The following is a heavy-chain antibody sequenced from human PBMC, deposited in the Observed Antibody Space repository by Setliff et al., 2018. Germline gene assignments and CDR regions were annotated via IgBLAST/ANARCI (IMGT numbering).Heavy chain of an antibody. Sequence: SETLSLTCTVSGGSISSHYWTWIRQPAGKGLEWIGRLYTSGDTNYNPSLKSRVSMSLDTSKNQFSLKLRSVTAADTAVYYCARDRSTVIRGVTSFFYYYMDVWGGGTTVTVSS. D-gene: IGHD3-10*01. V-gene: IGHV4-4*07. CDR3: ARDRSTVIRGVTSFFYYYMDV. CDR1: GGSISSHY. CDR2: LYTSGDT. J-gene: IGHJ6*03.